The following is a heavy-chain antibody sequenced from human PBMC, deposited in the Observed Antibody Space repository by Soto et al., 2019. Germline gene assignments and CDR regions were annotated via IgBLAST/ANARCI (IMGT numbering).Heavy chain of an antibody. Sequence: PGGSLRLSCAASGFTFSSYWMHWVRQAPGKGLVWVSRINSDGSSTSYADSVKGRFTISRDNAKNSLYLQLDSLRAEDTALYYCVRSGDYRSGSYWYFFDYWGQGTQVTVSS. V-gene: IGHV3-74*01. D-gene: IGHD3-10*01. J-gene: IGHJ4*02. CDR3: VRSGDYRSGSYWYFFDY. CDR1: GFTFSSYW. CDR2: INSDGSST.